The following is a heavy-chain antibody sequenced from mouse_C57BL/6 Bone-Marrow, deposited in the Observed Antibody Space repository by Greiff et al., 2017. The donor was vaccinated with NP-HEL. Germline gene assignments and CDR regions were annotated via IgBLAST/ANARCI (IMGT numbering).Heavy chain of an antibody. J-gene: IGHJ3*01. Sequence: VQLKQSGAELVRPGASVKLSCTASGFNIKDASMHWVKQRPEQGLEWIGWIDPENGDTEYASKFQGKATITADTSSNTAYLQLSSLTSEDTAVYYCTTLYDGYLFAYWGQGTLVTVSA. CDR3: TTLYDGYLFAY. CDR2: IDPENGDT. V-gene: IGHV14-4*01. CDR1: GFNIKDAS. D-gene: IGHD2-3*01.